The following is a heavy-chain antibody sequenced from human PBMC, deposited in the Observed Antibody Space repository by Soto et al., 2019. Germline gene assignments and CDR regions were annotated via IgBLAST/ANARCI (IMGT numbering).Heavy chain of an antibody. D-gene: IGHD6-19*01. CDR2: IYYSGST. CDR1: GGSISSYY. CDR3: ARDRGWGNYFDY. Sequence: SETLSLTCTVSGGSISSYYWSWIRQPPGKGLEWIGYIYYSGSTNYNPSLKSRVTISVDTSKNQFSLKLSSVTAADTAVYYCARDRGWGNYFDYWGQGTLVTVSS. J-gene: IGHJ4*02. V-gene: IGHV4-59*01.